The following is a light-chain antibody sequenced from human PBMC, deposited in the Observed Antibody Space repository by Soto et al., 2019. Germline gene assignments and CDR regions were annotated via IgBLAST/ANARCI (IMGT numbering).Light chain of an antibody. CDR1: QSVSSSY. CDR2: GAS. J-gene: IGKJ4*01. CDR3: QQDYHSLT. Sequence: EIVMTQSPATLSLSPGERATLSCRASQSVSSSYLSWYQQKPGQAPRLLIYGASTRATGIPARFSGSGSGTDFTLTISSLQPEEFEVYYCQQDYHSLTFGGGTKVEIK. V-gene: IGKV3D-7*01.